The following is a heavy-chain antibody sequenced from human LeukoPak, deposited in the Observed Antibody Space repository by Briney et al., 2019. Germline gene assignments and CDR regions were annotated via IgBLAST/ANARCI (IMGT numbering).Heavy chain of an antibody. CDR2: INNDGTAT. CDR1: GFPFSHYW. J-gene: IGHJ5*02. Sequence: PGGSLRLSCAASGFPFSHYWIHWVRQAPGKGLEWVSRINNDGTATAYADSVKGRLTISRDNAKNTVYLQMNSLREEDTAVYYCARDGATAYGGYLTSWGQGNLVTVSS. D-gene: IGHD4-17*01. V-gene: IGHV3-74*01. CDR3: ARDGATAYGGYLTS.